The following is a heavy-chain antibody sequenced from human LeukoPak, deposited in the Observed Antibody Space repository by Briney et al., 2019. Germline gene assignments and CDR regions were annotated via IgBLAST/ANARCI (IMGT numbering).Heavy chain of an antibody. J-gene: IGHJ4*02. V-gene: IGHV3-23*01. CDR2: ISGSGGST. Sequence: GGSLRLSCAASGFTFSSYAMSWVRQAPGKGLEWVSAISGSGGSTYYADSVKGRFTISRDNSKNTLYLQMNSLRAEDTAVYYCAKVGSGYCSGGSCYSPTVGYFDYWGQGTLVTVSS. CDR1: GFTFSSYA. CDR3: AKVGSGYCSGGSCYSPTVGYFDY. D-gene: IGHD2-15*01.